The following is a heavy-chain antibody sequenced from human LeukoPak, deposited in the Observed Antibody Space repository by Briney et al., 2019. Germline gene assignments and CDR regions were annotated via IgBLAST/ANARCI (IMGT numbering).Heavy chain of an antibody. CDR3: TRAGVLWFGEPPVSY. CDR2: IRSKAYGGTT. J-gene: IGHJ4*02. CDR1: GFTFNNAW. V-gene: IGHV3-49*04. D-gene: IGHD3-10*01. Sequence: GGSLRLSCAGSGFTFNNAWMTWVRQAPGKGLEWVGFIRSKAYGGTTEYAASVKGRFTISRDDSKSIAYLQMNSLKTEDTAVYYCTRAGVLWFGEPPVSYWGQGTLVTVSS.